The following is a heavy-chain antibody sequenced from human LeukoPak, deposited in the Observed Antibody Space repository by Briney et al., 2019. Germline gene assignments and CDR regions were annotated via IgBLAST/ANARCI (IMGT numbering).Heavy chain of an antibody. V-gene: IGHV3-21*01. CDR3: ARGRDSSGYYFFDY. Sequence: GGSLRLSCAASGFTFSSYSMNWVRQAPGKGLEWVSSISSSSSYIYYADSVKGRFTISRDNAKNSLYLQMNSLRAEDTAVYYCARGRDSSGYYFFDYWGQGTLVTASS. J-gene: IGHJ4*02. CDR2: ISSSSSYI. CDR1: GFTFSSYS. D-gene: IGHD3-22*01.